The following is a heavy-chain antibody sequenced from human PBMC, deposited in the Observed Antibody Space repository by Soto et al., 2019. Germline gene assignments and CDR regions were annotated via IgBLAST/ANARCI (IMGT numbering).Heavy chain of an antibody. CDR3: ARADCSSTSCPTDY. CDR2: ISYDGSNK. Sequence: GGSLRLSCAASGFTFSSYAMHWVRQAPGKGLEWVAVISYDGSNKYYADSVKGRFTISRDNSKNTLYLQMNSLRAEDTAVYYCARADCSSTSCPTDYWGQGTLVTVSS. J-gene: IGHJ4*02. D-gene: IGHD2-2*01. CDR1: GFTFSSYA. V-gene: IGHV3-30-3*01.